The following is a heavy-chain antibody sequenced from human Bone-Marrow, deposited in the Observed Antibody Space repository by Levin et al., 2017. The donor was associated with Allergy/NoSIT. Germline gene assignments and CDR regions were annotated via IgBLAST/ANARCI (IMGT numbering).Heavy chain of an antibody. Sequence: ASVKVSCKASGYTFTSYAMHWVRQAPGQRLEWMGWINAGNGNTKYSQKFQGRVTITRDTSASTAYMELSSLRSEDTAVYYCARGGGIADGFFDYWGQGTLVTVSS. CDR2: INAGNGNT. CDR1: GYTFTSYA. CDR3: ARGGGIADGFFDY. V-gene: IGHV1-3*01. D-gene: IGHD6-13*01. J-gene: IGHJ4*02.